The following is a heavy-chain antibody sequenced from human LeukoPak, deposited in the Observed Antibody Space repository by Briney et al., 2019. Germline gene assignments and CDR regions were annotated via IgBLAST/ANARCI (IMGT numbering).Heavy chain of an antibody. CDR1: GGSISSGSYY. J-gene: IGHJ4*02. CDR3: ARRAVAGPFDY. Sequence: SETLSLTCTVSGGSISSGSYYWCWIRQPPGKGLEWIGSIYYSGSTYYNPSLKSRVTISVDTSKNQFSLKLSSVTAADTAVYYCARRAVAGPFDYWGQGTLVTVSS. V-gene: IGHV4-39*01. D-gene: IGHD6-19*01. CDR2: IYYSGST.